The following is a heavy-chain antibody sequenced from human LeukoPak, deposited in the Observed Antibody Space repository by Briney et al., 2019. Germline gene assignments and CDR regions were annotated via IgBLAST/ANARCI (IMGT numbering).Heavy chain of an antibody. CDR2: IDGLDGST. Sequence: PGGSLRLSCAASGLTFTIQAMSWFRQAPGKGLEWVSAIDGLDGSTYYADSVKGRFTMSRDNPKNTLPLQMSSLRADDTALYFCCVRRGDYYDYWGQGTLVTVAS. CDR1: GLTFTIQA. J-gene: IGHJ4*02. D-gene: IGHD3-10*02. CDR3: CVRRGDYYDY. V-gene: IGHV3-23*01.